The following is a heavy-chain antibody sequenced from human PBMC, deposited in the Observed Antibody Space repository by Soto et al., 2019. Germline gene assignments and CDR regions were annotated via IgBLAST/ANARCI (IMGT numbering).Heavy chain of an antibody. J-gene: IGHJ5*02. CDR3: ARDDLNWFDP. CDR2: ISSSSSYI. V-gene: IGHV3-21*01. CDR1: GFTFSSYS. Sequence: ESGGGLVKPGGSLRLSCAASGFTFSSYSMNWVRQAPGKGLEWVSSISSSSSYIYYADSVKGRFTISRDNAKNSLYLQLNSLRAEDTAVYYCARDDLNWFDPWGQGTLVTVSS.